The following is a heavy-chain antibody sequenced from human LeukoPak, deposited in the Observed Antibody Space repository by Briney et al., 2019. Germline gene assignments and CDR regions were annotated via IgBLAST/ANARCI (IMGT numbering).Heavy chain of an antibody. D-gene: IGHD1-26*01. V-gene: IGHV3-33*06. CDR3: AKGSDIVGATVDY. J-gene: IGHJ4*02. CDR1: GFTFSNYV. Sequence: PGRSLRLSCAASGFTFSNYVLHWVRQAPAKGLEWVALIWYDGHNNYYADSVKGRFTISRDNSKNTLYLQMNSLRAEDTAVYYCAKGSDIVGATVDYWGQGTLVTVSS. CDR2: IWYDGHNN.